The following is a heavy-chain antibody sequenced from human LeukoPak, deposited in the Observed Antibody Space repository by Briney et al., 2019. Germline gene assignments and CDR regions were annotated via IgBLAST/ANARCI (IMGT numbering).Heavy chain of an antibody. D-gene: IGHD6-19*01. Sequence: PSETLSLTCAVYGGSFSGYYWSWIRQPPGKGLEWIGTIYYSGNIFYNPSLKSRVTISVDTSINHFSLTLTSLTAADTAVYFCSRHEHKALAGDTWGQGTLVTVSS. CDR1: GGSFSGYY. CDR3: SRHEHKALAGDT. J-gene: IGHJ5*02. V-gene: IGHV4-34*01. CDR2: IYYSGNI.